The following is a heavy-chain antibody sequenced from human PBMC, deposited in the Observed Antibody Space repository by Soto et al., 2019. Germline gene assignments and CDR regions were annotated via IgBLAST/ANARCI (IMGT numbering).Heavy chain of an antibody. V-gene: IGHV4-59*01. CDR3: ARAVAGPKQIDY. CDR2: IYYSGST. Sequence: KPSETLSLTCTVSGGSISSYYWSWIRQPPGKGLEWIGYIYYSGSTNYNPSLKSRVTISVDTSKNQFSLKLSSVTAADTAVYYCARAVAGPKQIDYWGQGXLVTVSS. D-gene: IGHD6-19*01. J-gene: IGHJ4*02. CDR1: GGSISSYY.